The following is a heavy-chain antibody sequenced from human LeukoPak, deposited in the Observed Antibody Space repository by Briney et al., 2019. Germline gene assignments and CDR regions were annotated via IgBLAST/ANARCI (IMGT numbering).Heavy chain of an antibody. CDR3: ARDRQHYYDSSVHDAFDI. V-gene: IGHV1-69*05. CDR1: GGTFSSYA. D-gene: IGHD3-22*01. Sequence: GSSVKVSCKASGGTFSSYAISWVRQAPGQGLEWMGGIIPIFGTANYAQKFQGRVTITTDESTSTAYMELSSLRSEDTAVYYCARDRQHYYDSSVHDAFDIGGQGTMVTVSS. CDR2: IIPIFGTA. J-gene: IGHJ3*02.